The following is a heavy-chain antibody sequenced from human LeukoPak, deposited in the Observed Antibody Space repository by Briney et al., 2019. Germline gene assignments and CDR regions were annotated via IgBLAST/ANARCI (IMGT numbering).Heavy chain of an antibody. J-gene: IGHJ3*02. CDR3: ARVPDFGVVAYAFDI. CDR1: GGSISSYY. Sequence: SETLSLTCTVAGGSISSYYWSWIRQPPGKGLEWIGYIYYSGSTNYNPSLKSRVTISVDTSKNQFSLKLSSVTAADTAVYYCARVPDFGVVAYAFDIWGQGTMVTVSS. CDR2: IYYSGST. V-gene: IGHV4-59*01. D-gene: IGHD3-3*01.